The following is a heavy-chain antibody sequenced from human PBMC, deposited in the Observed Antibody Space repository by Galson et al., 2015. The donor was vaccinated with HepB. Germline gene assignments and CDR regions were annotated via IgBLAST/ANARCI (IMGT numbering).Heavy chain of an antibody. CDR3: ARDHYPTLTPDGFDI. CDR1: GFTFSHNG. Sequence: SLRLSCAASGFTFSHNGLHWVRQAPGKGLEWVAFIWYDGTNQYYVDSVKGRFTISRDNSINTLYLQMNSLRAEDTAVYYCARDHYPTLTPDGFDIWGQGTMVTVSS. J-gene: IGHJ3*02. CDR2: IWYDGTNQ. D-gene: IGHD3-10*01. V-gene: IGHV3-33*08.